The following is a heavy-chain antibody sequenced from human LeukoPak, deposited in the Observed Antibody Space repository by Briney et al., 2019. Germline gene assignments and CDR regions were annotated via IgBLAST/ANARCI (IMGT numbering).Heavy chain of an antibody. D-gene: IGHD1-20*01. CDR1: GYTFTGYY. CDR3: ARGILSITGTIANRFDP. J-gene: IGHJ5*02. V-gene: IGHV1-2*02. Sequence: ASVKVSCKASGYTFTGYYMHWVRQAPGQGLEWMGWINPNSGGTNYAQKFQGRVTMTRDTSISTAYMELSRLRSDDTAVYYCARGILSITGTIANRFDPWGQGTLVTVSS. CDR2: INPNSGGT.